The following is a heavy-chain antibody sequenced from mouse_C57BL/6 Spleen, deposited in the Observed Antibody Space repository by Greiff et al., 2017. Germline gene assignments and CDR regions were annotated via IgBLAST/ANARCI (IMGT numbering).Heavy chain of an antibody. Sequence: EVQRVESEGGLVQPGSSMKLSCTASGFTFSDYYMAWVRQVPEKGLEWVANINYDGSSTYYLDSLKSRFIISRANAKNILYLQMSSLKSEDTATYYCARDLNWDGYFDYWGQGTTLTVSS. CDR3: ARDLNWDGYFDY. CDR2: INYDGSST. D-gene: IGHD4-1*02. V-gene: IGHV5-16*01. CDR1: GFTFSDYY. J-gene: IGHJ2*01.